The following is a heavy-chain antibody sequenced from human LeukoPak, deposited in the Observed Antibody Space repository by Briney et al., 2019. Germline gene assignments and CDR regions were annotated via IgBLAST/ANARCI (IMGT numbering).Heavy chain of an antibody. Sequence: SETLSLTCTVSGGSISSYYWSWIRQPPGKGLEWIGYIYYSGSTNYNPSLRSRVTISVDTSKNQFSLKLSSVTAADTAVYYCARAQLSWELFFIDYWGQGTLVTVSS. V-gene: IGHV4-59*01. CDR2: IYYSGST. CDR1: GGSISSYY. J-gene: IGHJ4*02. CDR3: ARAQLSWELFFIDY. D-gene: IGHD1-26*01.